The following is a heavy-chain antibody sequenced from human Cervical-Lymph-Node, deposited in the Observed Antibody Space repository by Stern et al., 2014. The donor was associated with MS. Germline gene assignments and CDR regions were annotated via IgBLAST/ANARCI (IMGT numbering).Heavy chain of an antibody. CDR2: VIPIFGTA. Sequence: QDQLVQSGAEVKKPGSSVKVSCKASGGTFSSSAISWVRQAPGQGLEWMGGVIPIFGTANYAQKFPGIVTITADDSTSTAHMDLSSLRSEDTAVYYCARSGGEQLVPWVDWGQGTLVTVSS. CDR3: ARSGGEQLVPWVD. V-gene: IGHV1-69*12. CDR1: GGTFSSSA. J-gene: IGHJ4*02. D-gene: IGHD6-6*01.